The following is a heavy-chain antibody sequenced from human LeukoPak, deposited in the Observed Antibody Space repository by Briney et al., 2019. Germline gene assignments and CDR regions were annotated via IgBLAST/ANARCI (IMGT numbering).Heavy chain of an antibody. CDR1: GGTFSSYA. CDR2: IIPIFGTA. J-gene: IGHJ4*02. V-gene: IGHV1-69*01. CDR3: ARGVSPPYYYDSSVYYFDLDSGFDY. D-gene: IGHD3-22*01. Sequence: SVKVSCNASGGTFSSYAISWVRQAPGQGLEWMGGIIPIFGTANYAQKFQGRVTITADESTSTAYMELSSLRSEDTAVYYCARGVSPPYYYDSSVYYFDLDSGFDYWGQGTLVTVSS.